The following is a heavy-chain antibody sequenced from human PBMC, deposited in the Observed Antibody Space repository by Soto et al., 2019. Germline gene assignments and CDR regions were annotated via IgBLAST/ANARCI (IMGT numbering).Heavy chain of an antibody. D-gene: IGHD3-22*01. CDR2: ISSSSSYI. J-gene: IGHJ4*02. CDR1: GFTFSSYS. V-gene: IGHV3-21*01. Sequence: GGSLRLSCAASGFTFSSYSMNWVRQAPGKGLEWVSSISSSSSYIYYADSVKGRFTISRDNAKNSLYLQMNSLRAEDTAVYYCARLGGITMIVVPRRYFDYWGQGTLVTVSS. CDR3: ARLGGITMIVVPRRYFDY.